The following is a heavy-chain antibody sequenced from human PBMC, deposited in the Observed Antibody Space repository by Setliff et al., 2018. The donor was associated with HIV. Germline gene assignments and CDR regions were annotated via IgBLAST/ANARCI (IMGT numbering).Heavy chain of an antibody. CDR3: TNRGGSGTNVGNWFDP. D-gene: IGHD3-10*01. CDR2: ILPIFGST. Sequence: ASVKVSCKASGDNFNNVALNWVRQAPGQGLEWMGGILPIFGSTDYAQNFQGRLTITAVQSQNTVYMELRSLRSDDTAVYYCTNRGGSGTNVGNWFDPWGQGTLVTVSS. J-gene: IGHJ5*02. V-gene: IGHV1-69*13. CDR1: GDNFNNVA.